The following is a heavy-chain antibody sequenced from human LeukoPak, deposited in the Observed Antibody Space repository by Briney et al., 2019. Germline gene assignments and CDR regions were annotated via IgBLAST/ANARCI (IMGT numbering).Heavy chain of an antibody. V-gene: IGHV4-38-2*01. CDR3: ARTIDDFRSGYYLALGY. CDR1: GYSISSGYY. Sequence: SETLSLTCSVSGYSISSGYYWGWIRQPPGKGLEWIGTIFRDGTTYYNPSLKSRVTISVEKSKNQFSLRLNFVTAADTAVYYCARTIDDFRSGYYLALGYWGQGTLVTVSS. J-gene: IGHJ4*02. CDR2: IFRDGTT. D-gene: IGHD3-3*01.